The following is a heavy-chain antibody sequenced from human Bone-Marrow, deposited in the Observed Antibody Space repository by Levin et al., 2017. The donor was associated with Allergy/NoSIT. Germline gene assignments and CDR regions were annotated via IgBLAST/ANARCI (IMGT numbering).Heavy chain of an antibody. Sequence: PGGSLRLSCAASGFTFSSAWMSWVRQAPGKGLEWVGHIKNGGGTADYAAPVKGRFSISRDDSKNTLYLQMNSLKTEDTAVYYCAADSPLFGVGEFDFWGQGTQVTVSS. D-gene: IGHD3-3*01. J-gene: IGHJ4*02. V-gene: IGHV3-15*01. CDR1: GFTFSSAW. CDR3: AADSPLFGVGEFDF. CDR2: IKNGGGTA.